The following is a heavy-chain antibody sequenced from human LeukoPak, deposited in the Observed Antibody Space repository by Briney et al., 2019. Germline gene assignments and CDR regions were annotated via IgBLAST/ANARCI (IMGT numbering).Heavy chain of an antibody. V-gene: IGHV4-4*07. CDR1: GGSISSYY. Sequence: SETLSLTCTVSGGSISSYYWSWIRQPAGKGLEWIGHMYTSGSTNYNPSLKSRVTMSIDTSKNEFSLKMTPVTAADTAVYYCARQKTPVTSFDPWGQGTLVTVSS. CDR3: ARQKTPVTSFDP. J-gene: IGHJ5*02. CDR2: MYTSGST.